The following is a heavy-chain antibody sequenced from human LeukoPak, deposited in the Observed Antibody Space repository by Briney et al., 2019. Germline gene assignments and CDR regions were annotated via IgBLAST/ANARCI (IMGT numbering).Heavy chain of an antibody. CDR3: ARDGITMVRGVTSHFDY. J-gene: IGHJ4*02. CDR2: ISSSISYI. V-gene: IGHV3-21*01. D-gene: IGHD3-10*01. CDR1: GFTFSSYS. Sequence: GGSLRLSCAASGFTFSSYSMNWVRQAPGKGLEWVSSISSSISYIYYADSVKGRFTISRDNAKNSLYLQMNSLRAEDTAVYYCARDGITMVRGVTSHFDYWGQGTLVTVSS.